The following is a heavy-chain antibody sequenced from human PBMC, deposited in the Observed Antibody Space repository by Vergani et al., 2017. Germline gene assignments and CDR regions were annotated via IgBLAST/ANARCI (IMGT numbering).Heavy chain of an antibody. V-gene: IGHV4-34*10. CDR2: INHSGST. CDR1: LWSLFCFF. CDR3: AREGGGERYSYYFDY. J-gene: IGHJ4*02. D-gene: IGHD1-1*01. Sequence: QVQLQESGPGMVKPSETLSLSPPFLLWSLFCFFLICLRQPPGKGLSWIWEINHSGSTNYNPPLKSRLTISVDRSKNQFSLKLRSAPAADTAVYYCAREGGGERYSYYFDYWGQGTLVTVSS.